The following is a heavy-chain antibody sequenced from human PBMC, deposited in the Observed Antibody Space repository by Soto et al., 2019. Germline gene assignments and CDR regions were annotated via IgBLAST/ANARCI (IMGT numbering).Heavy chain of an antibody. CDR2: IHNSGTT. J-gene: IGHJ4*02. Sequence: QVRLQESGPGLVKPSETLSLTCTVSGASINTYYWAWIRQPPGKGLEWIGYIHNSGTTDYNPSLKSRVTMSVDTSKSQFPLKLSSVTAADTAVYYCARDYGAGSYGIDYWGQGTLVTVSS. D-gene: IGHD3-10*01. V-gene: IGHV4-59*01. CDR1: GASINTYY. CDR3: ARDYGAGSYGIDY.